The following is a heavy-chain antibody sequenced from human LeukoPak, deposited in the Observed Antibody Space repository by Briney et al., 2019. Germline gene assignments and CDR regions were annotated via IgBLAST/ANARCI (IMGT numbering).Heavy chain of an antibody. J-gene: IGHJ4*02. CDR3: ARHEWYSSSSPVDY. D-gene: IGHD6-13*01. CDR2: IYPGASAT. V-gene: IGHV5-51*01. Sequence: IIYPGASATTYSPSFQGQVTISADRCISTSYLKWSSRKASDTAMYYCARHEWYSSSSPVDYWGQGTLVTVSS.